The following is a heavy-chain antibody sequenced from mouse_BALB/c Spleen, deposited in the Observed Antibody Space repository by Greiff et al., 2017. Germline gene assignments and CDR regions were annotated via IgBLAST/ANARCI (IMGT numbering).Heavy chain of an antibody. D-gene: IGHD2-4*01. CDR3: ATLYYDYDNAY. CDR2: IDPANGNT. Sequence: EVHLVESGAELVKPGASVKLSCTASGFNIKDTYMHWVKQRPEQGLEWIGRIDPANGNTKYDPKFQGKATITADTSSNTAYLQLSSLTSEDTAVYYCATLYYDYDNAYWGQGTLVTVSA. CDR1: GFNIKDTY. J-gene: IGHJ3*01. V-gene: IGHV14-3*02.